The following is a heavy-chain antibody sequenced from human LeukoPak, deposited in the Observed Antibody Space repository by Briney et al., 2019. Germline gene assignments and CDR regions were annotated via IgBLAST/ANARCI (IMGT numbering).Heavy chain of an antibody. Sequence: PGRSLRLSCAASGFTFSSYAMHWVRQAPGKGLEWVAVISYDGSNKYYADSVKGRFTISRDNSKNTLYLQMNSLRAEDTAVYYCAKIPGRYFDWLLNYFDYWGQGTLVTVSS. J-gene: IGHJ4*02. CDR3: AKIPGRYFDWLLNYFDY. D-gene: IGHD3-9*01. CDR1: GFTFSSYA. V-gene: IGHV3-30-3*02. CDR2: ISYDGSNK.